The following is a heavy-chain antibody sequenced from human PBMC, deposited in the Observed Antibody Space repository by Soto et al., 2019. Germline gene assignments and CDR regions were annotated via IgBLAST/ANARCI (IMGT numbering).Heavy chain of an antibody. CDR1: GYTFTSFQ. CDR2: INPNSGIV. V-gene: IGHV1-2*05. Sequence: QVQLLQSGGELKKPGASVKISCRASGYTFTSFQLHWVRQAPGQGLEWMGRINPNSGIVDLGEKFQGRGSMSRDTSISTAFLLLSDLTLDDTGIYFGARGAGAARGKAEFWGKGPLVTVSS. D-gene: IGHD2-15*01. J-gene: IGHJ4*02. CDR3: ARGAGAARGKAEF.